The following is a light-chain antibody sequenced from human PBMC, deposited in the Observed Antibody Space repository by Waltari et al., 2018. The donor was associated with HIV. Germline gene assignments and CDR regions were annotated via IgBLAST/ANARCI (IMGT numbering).Light chain of an antibody. V-gene: IGLV2-8*01. CDR3: SSYGENGRVL. J-gene: IGLJ2*01. CDR2: EVT. CDR1: TRDTATSAF. Sequence: QSALPHPHPASGSLGQSVTIPCTGSTRDTATSAFVPLFQQHPHNAPQLLLYEVTRRPAGVRDRVSGSRSGNTAFLSVYGLQPDDTAAYFCSSYGENGRVLFGVGTNLTVL.